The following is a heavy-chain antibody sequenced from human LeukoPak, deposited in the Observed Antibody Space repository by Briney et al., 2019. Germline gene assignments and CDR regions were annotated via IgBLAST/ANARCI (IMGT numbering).Heavy chain of an antibody. D-gene: IGHD3-9*01. CDR2: ISSSSSTI. CDR1: GFTFSSYS. V-gene: IGHV3-48*02. J-gene: IGHJ3*02. Sequence: PGGSLRLSCAASGFTFSSYSMNWGRQAPGKGLEWVSYISSSSSTIYYADSVKGRFTISRDNAKNSLYLQMNSLRDEDTAVYYCARDSSYDIAGAFDIWGQGTMVTVSS. CDR3: ARDSSYDIAGAFDI.